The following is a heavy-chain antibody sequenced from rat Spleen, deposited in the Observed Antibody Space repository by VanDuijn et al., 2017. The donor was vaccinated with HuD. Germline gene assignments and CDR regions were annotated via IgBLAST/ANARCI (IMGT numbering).Heavy chain of an antibody. CDR1: GFTFSSYW. V-gene: IGHV5-31*01. CDR3: TRDRDWERLYYYVMDA. J-gene: IGHJ4*01. CDR2: ITNTGGST. D-gene: IGHD5-1*01. Sequence: EVQLVESGGGLVQPGRSLKLSCAASGFTFSSYWMTWIRQAPGKGLEWVASITNTGGSTYYPDSVKGRFTISRDNAKSTLYLQMNSLRSEDTATYYCTRDRDWERLYYYVMDAWGQGASVTVSS.